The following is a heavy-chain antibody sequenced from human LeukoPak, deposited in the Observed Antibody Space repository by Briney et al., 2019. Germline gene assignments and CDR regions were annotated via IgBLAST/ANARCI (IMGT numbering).Heavy chain of an antibody. J-gene: IGHJ3*02. Sequence: GGSLRLSCAASGFTFSSYWMSWVRQAPGKGLEWVANIKQDGSEKYYVDSVKGRFTISRDNAKNSLYLQMNSLRAEDTAVYYCARVASMVQNAFDIWGQGTMVTVSS. CDR3: ARVASMVQNAFDI. CDR2: IKQDGSEK. V-gene: IGHV3-7*01. D-gene: IGHD1-1*01. CDR1: GFTFSSYW.